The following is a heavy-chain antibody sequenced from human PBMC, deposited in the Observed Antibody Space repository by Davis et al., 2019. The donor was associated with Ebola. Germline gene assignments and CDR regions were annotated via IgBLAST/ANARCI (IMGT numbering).Heavy chain of an antibody. D-gene: IGHD2-15*01. Sequence: PSETLSLTCTVSGGSISSYYWSWIRQPPGKGLEWIGYIYYSGSTNYNPSLKSRVTISVDTSKNQFSLKLSSVTAADTAVYYCAHSEDIVGRGFDYWGQGTLVTVSS. V-gene: IGHV4-59*01. J-gene: IGHJ4*02. CDR3: AHSEDIVGRGFDY. CDR2: IYYSGST. CDR1: GGSISSYY.